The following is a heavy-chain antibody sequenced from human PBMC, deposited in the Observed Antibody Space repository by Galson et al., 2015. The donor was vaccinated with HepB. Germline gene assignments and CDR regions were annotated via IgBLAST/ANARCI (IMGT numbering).Heavy chain of an antibody. CDR3: VRQRNPRDAFDI. CDR2: IDPSDSYS. D-gene: IGHD1-14*01. V-gene: IGHV5-10-1*01. Sequence: QSGAEVKKPGESLRISCQGSEYSFPSFWISWVRQMPGKGLEWMGRIDPSDSYSDYNPSFQGHVTISADKSISTAYLQWRSLKASDTAMYYCVRQRNPRDAFDIWGQGTMVTVSS. J-gene: IGHJ3*02. CDR1: EYSFPSFW.